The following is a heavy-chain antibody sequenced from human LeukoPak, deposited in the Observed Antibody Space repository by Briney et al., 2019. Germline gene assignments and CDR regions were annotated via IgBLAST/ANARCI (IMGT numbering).Heavy chain of an antibody. Sequence: ASVKVSCKASGYTFTGYYMHWVRQAPGQGLEWMGWINPNSGGTNYAQKFQGRVTMTRDTSISTAYMELSRLRSDDTAVYYCARDTMIVPGGFDPWGQGTLVTVSS. V-gene: IGHV1-2*02. CDR3: ARDTMIVPGGFDP. CDR1: GYTFTGYY. D-gene: IGHD3-22*01. CDR2: INPNSGGT. J-gene: IGHJ5*02.